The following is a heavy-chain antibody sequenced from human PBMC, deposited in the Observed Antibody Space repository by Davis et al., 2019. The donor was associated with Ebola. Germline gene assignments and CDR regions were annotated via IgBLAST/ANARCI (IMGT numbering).Heavy chain of an antibody. CDR1: GGTFSRHA. Sequence: ASVTVPCKASGGTFSRHAISWVRQAPGQGLEWLGWINPNSAGTTYAQKSPGKVTKTRDTYIGTAYMDLSRLTSDDTAVYSCARESDAVGASTTDDAFDVWGQGTMVTVSS. D-gene: IGHD1-26*01. J-gene: IGHJ3*01. V-gene: IGHV1-2*02. CDR2: INPNSAGT. CDR3: ARESDAVGASTTDDAFDV.